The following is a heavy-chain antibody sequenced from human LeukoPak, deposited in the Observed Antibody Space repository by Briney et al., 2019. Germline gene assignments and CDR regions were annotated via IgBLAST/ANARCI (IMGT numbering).Heavy chain of an antibody. CDR3: ARRYSYGSGEDY. J-gene: IGHJ4*02. CDR2: INHSGST. D-gene: IGHD5-18*01. CDR1: GGPFSGYY. Sequence: PSETLSLTCAVYGGPFSGYYWSWIRQPPGRGLEWIGEINHSGSTNYNPSLKSRVTISVDTSKNQFSLKLSSVTAADTAVYYCARRYSYGSGEDYWGQGTLVTVSS. V-gene: IGHV4-34*01.